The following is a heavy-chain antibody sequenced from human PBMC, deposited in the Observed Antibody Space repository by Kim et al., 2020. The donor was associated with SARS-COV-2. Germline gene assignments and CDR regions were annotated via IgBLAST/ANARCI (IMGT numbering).Heavy chain of an antibody. CDR1: GYTFTSYG. J-gene: IGHJ4*02. D-gene: IGHD1-26*01. CDR2: ISAYNGNT. CDR3: ARLFVGATTFDC. V-gene: IGHV1-18*01. Sequence: ASVKVSCKASGYTFTSYGISWVRQAPGQGLDWMGWISAYNGNTNYAQKLQGRVTMTTDTSTTTAYMELRSLRSDDTAVYYCARLFVGATTFDCWGQGTLVTVSS.